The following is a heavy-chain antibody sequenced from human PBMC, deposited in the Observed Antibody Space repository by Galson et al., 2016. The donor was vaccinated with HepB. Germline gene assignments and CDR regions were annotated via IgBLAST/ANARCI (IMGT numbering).Heavy chain of an antibody. CDR1: GGSINSYF. CDR2: IFYSGST. Sequence: ETLSLTCTVSGGSINSYFRSWIRQPPGKGLEWIGYIFYSGSTNYNPSLKSRATISLDTSKKQFSLKLSSVTAADTAVYYCASTREGSTSWLDFWGQGTLVTVSS. D-gene: IGHD2-2*01. J-gene: IGHJ4*02. CDR3: ASTREGSTSWLDF. V-gene: IGHV4-59*01.